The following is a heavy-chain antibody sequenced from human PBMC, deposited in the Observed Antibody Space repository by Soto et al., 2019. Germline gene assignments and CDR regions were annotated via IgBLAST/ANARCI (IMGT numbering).Heavy chain of an antibody. CDR1: GFTFSSYG. V-gene: IGHV3-33*01. J-gene: IGHJ6*02. Sequence: QVQLVESGGGVVQPGRSLRLSCAASGFTFSSYGMHWVRQAPGKGLEWGAVIWYDGSNKYYADSVKGRFTISRDNSKNTLYLQMNSLRAEDTAVYYCARVLQWLVLDYYYGMDVWGQGTTVTVSS. CDR3: ARVLQWLVLDYYYGMDV. CDR2: IWYDGSNK. D-gene: IGHD6-19*01.